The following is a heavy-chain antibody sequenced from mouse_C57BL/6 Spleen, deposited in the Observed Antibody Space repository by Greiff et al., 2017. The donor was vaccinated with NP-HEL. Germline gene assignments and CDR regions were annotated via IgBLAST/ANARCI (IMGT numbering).Heavy chain of an antibody. Sequence: QVQLQQPGAELVKPGASVKMSCKASGYTFTSYWITWVKQRPRQGLEWIGDIYPGSGSTNYNEKFKSKATLTVDTSSSTAYMQLSSLTSEDSAVYYCARSEGTGSAWFAYWGQGTLVTVSA. V-gene: IGHV1-55*01. J-gene: IGHJ3*01. CDR1: GYTFTSYW. CDR3: ARSEGTGSAWFAY. CDR2: IYPGSGST. D-gene: IGHD3-3*01.